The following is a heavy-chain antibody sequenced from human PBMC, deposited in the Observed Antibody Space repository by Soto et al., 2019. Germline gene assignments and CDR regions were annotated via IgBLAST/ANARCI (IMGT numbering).Heavy chain of an antibody. CDR1: GYTFTSYD. CDR3: ARGLVGSGWYVWRAYYYYYMDV. Sequence: GASVKVSCKASGYTFTSYDINWVRQATGQGLEWMGWMNPNSGNTGYAQKFQGRVTMTRNTSISTAYMELSSLRSEDTAVYYCARGLVGSGWYVWRAYYYYYMDVWGKGTTVTVSS. CDR2: MNPNSGNT. J-gene: IGHJ6*03. D-gene: IGHD6-19*01. V-gene: IGHV1-8*01.